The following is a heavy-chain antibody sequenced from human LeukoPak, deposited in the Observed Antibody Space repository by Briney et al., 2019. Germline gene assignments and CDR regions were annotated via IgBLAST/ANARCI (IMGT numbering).Heavy chain of an antibody. CDR3: ARQSTIAAARIDP. V-gene: IGHV4-39*01. D-gene: IGHD6-25*01. Sequence: SSETLSLTCTVSGGSISDSNYYWGWIRQPPGRGLEWIGNTYYSGSTYYSPSLKSRVTVSVDTSKNQFSLKLSSVTAADTAVYYCARQSTIAAARIDPWGQGTLVTVSS. J-gene: IGHJ5*02. CDR1: GGSISDSNYY. CDR2: TYYSGST.